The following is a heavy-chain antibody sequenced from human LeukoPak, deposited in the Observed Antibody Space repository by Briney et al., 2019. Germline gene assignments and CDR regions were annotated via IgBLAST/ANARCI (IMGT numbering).Heavy chain of an antibody. Sequence: PGGSLRLSCAASGLTFSIHWMNWVRQASGKGLEWVGRIRSTANGYATAYAASVKGRFTISRDDSKNTAYLQMDSLKTEDTAVYYCAGNYYGSGSYADFDYWGQGTLVTVSS. CDR2: IRSTANGYAT. D-gene: IGHD3-10*01. CDR1: GLTFSIHW. J-gene: IGHJ4*02. CDR3: AGNYYGSGSYADFDY. V-gene: IGHV3-73*01.